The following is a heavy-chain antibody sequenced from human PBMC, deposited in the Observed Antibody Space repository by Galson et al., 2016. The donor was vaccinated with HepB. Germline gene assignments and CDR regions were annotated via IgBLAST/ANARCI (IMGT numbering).Heavy chain of an antibody. V-gene: IGHV1-18*01. CDR1: GYKFRSYG. J-gene: IGHJ4*02. Sequence: CQASGYKFRSYGIDWVRQAPGQGLEWLGWISTYNGNTNYARKFQDRVTLTTDTSTNTVYMELRSLTSDDTAVYYCARDRQWLRESSHYWGQGTLVTVSS. CDR3: ARDRQWLRESSHY. CDR2: ISTYNGNT. D-gene: IGHD3-10*01.